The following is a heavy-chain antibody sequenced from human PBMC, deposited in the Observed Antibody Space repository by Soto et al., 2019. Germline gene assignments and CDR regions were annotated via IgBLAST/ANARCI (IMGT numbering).Heavy chain of an antibody. CDR2: INAGIDDT. V-gene: IGHV1-3*01. Sequence: ASVKVSCKASGYTFTNYAIHWVRQAPGQSLEWMGWINAGIDDTKYSQKFQGRVTITRDTSATTAYMDLRSLTSEDTAVYYCVRGKGGLRRLDFWGQGTQVTVSS. CDR1: GYTFTNYA. D-gene: IGHD3-16*01. J-gene: IGHJ4*02. CDR3: VRGKGGLRRLDF.